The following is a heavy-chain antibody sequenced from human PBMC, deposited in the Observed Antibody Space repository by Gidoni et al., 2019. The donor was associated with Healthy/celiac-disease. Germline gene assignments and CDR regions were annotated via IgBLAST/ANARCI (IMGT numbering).Heavy chain of an antibody. J-gene: IGHJ5*02. CDR3: AKELRNSRPGEWFDP. CDR1: GCTFRSYA. CDR2: ISGSGGST. D-gene: IGHD1-7*01. Sequence: EVQLLESGGGLVQPGGSLRLSCAASGCTFRSYAMSWVRQAPGKGLGWVSAISGSGGSTYYADSVKGRFTISRDNSKNTLYLQMNSLRAEDTAVYYCAKELRNSRPGEWFDPWGQGTLVTVSS. V-gene: IGHV3-23*01.